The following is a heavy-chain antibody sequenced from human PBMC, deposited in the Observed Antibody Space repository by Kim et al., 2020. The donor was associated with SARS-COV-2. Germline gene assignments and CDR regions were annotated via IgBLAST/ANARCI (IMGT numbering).Heavy chain of an antibody. D-gene: IGHD3-3*01. CDR3: AKAIFGVVGLCYFDY. Sequence: GGSLRLSCAASGFTFSSYAMSWVRQAPGEGLEWVSGISGSGGSTYYADSVKGRFTISRDNSKNTRYLQMNSLRAEDTAVYYCAKAIFGVVGLCYFDYWGQGRLVTVSS. V-gene: IGHV3-23*01. CDR2: ISGSGGST. CDR1: GFTFSSYA. J-gene: IGHJ4*02.